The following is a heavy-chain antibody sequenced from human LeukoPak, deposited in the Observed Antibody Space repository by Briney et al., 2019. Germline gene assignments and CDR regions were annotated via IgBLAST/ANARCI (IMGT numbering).Heavy chain of an antibody. Sequence: PSETLSLTCAVSGYSISSGCTWCCIRQSPGKGLEWIGSINHSGITEYNPSLKSRVTLSVATSMNLFFLPMSPVTAADRALYYCARSGDYIKEGIDYWGQGTQVTVSS. V-gene: IGHV4-38-2*01. CDR1: GYSISSGCT. CDR2: INHSGIT. J-gene: IGHJ4*02. CDR3: ARSGDYIKEGIDY. D-gene: IGHD3-22*01.